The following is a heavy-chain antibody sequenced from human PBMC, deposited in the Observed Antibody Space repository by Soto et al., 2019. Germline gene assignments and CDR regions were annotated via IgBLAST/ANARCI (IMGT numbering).Heavy chain of an antibody. V-gene: IGHV4-39*01. CDR2: IYLSVNRGLEWVGRILYVENT. D-gene: IGHD3-10*01. Sequence: QLQLQESGPGLVKPSETLSLTCTVSGTFISSSDNYWGWIRQPPGKGLEWIVSIYLSVNRGLEWVGRILYVENTYYDPLLKSRVTISVRTSKSQFSLELTSVNGADTAVYYCASHRAGPNWVDPGGQGTLVIVS. CDR3: ASHRAGPNWVDP. J-gene: IGHJ5*02. CDR1: GTFISSSDNY.